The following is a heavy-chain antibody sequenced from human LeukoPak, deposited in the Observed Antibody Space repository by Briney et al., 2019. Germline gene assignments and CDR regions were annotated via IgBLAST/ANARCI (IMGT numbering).Heavy chain of an antibody. CDR2: ISHSGST. CDR1: GGSFSGYY. D-gene: IGHD2-2*01. CDR3: ARGPIDCSSTSCYSTTFDY. Sequence: PSETLSLTCAVYGGSFSGYYWSWIRQPPGKGLEWIGEISHSGSTNYNPSLKSRVTISVDTSKNQFSLKLSSVTAADTAVYYCARGPIDCSSTSCYSTTFDYWGQGTLVTVSS. V-gene: IGHV4-34*01. J-gene: IGHJ4*02.